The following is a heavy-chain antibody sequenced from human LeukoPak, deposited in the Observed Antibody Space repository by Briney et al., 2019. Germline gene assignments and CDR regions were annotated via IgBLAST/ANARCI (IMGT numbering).Heavy chain of an antibody. J-gene: IGHJ4*02. CDR2: ISAYNGNT. Sequence: ASVKVSCKASGYTFTSYGISWVRQAPGQGLEWMGWISAYNGNTNYAQKLQGRVTMTTDTSTSTAYMELRSLRSDDTAVYYCAREATCRSTSCSVDYWGQGTLVTVSS. CDR3: AREATCRSTSCSVDY. V-gene: IGHV1-18*01. D-gene: IGHD2-2*01. CDR1: GYTFTSYG.